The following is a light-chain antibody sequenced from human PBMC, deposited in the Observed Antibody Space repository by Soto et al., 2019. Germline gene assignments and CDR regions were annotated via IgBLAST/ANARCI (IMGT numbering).Light chain of an antibody. CDR3: AAWDDSLNGYV. CDR1: SSNIESNT. V-gene: IGLV1-44*01. Sequence: QSVLTQPPSASGTPGQRVTISCSGSSSNIESNTVNWYQQLPGTAPKLLIYSNNQRPSGVPDRFSGSKSGTSASLAISGLQSEEEADYYCAAWDDSLNGYVFGTGTKLTVL. CDR2: SNN. J-gene: IGLJ1*01.